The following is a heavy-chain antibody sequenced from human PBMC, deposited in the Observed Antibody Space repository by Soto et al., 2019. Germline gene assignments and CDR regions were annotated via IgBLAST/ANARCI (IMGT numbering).Heavy chain of an antibody. V-gene: IGHV1-3*01. CDR3: ASGPAYDPSHYYYMDV. J-gene: IGHJ6*03. CDR2: INAGNGNT. D-gene: IGHD3-3*01. CDR1: GYTFTSYA. Sequence: QVQLVQSGAEVKKPGASVKVSCKASGYTFTSYAMHWVRQAPGQRLEWMGWINAGNGNTKYSQKFQGRVTMTRDTSSSTAYMELSSLRSEDTAVYYCASGPAYDPSHYYYMDVWGKGTTVTVSS.